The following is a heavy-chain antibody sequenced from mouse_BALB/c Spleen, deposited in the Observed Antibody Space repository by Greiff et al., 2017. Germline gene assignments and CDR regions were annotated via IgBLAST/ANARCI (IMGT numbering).Heavy chain of an antibody. D-gene: IGHD3-1*01. CDR3: ARQGGYYSYFDY. CDR2: ISSGGGST. V-gene: IGHV5-12-1*01. CDR1: GFAFSSYD. J-gene: IGHJ2*01. Sequence: DVKLVESGGGLVKPGGSLKLSCAASGFAFSSYDMSWVRQTPEKRLEWVAYISSGGGSTYYPDTVKGRFTISRDNAKNTLYLQMSSLKSEDTAMYYCARQGGYYSYFDYWGQGTTRTVSS.